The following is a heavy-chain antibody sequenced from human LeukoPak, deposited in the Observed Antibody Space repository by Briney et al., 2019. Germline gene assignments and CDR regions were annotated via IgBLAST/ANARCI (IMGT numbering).Heavy chain of an antibody. CDR1: RGSISSSF. J-gene: IGHJ4*02. V-gene: IGHV4-59*01. D-gene: IGHD3-22*01. CDR2: NDYSGGA. Sequence: SETLSLTCTLSRGSISSSFWSWIRQPPGKGLEWIGNNDYSGGANYNPYLKSRLTISVDTSKNQFSLKVRSVTAADTAVYYCARNGPHYYDNSGYLDSWGQGVLVTVSS. CDR3: ARNGPHYYDNSGYLDS.